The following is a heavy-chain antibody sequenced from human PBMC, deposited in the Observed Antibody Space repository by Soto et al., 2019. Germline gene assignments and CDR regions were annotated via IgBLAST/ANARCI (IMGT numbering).Heavy chain of an antibody. J-gene: IGHJ4*02. CDR1: GYIYITYT. D-gene: IGHD1-26*01. CDR3: ASAKVDQEYYFDY. Sequence: VHLVQSGAEVKKPGASVKVSCKASGYIYITYTMHWVRQAPGQSPEWMGWINAGSGNTKYSQKLQGRVTITRDTSASTGYMELNYLRSEDTAVYYCASAKVDQEYYFDYWGQGTLVTVSS. CDR2: INAGSGNT. V-gene: IGHV1-3*01.